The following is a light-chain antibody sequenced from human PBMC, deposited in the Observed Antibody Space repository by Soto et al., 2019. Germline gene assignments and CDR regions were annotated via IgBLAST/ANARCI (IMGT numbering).Light chain of an antibody. V-gene: IGKV3-15*01. J-gene: IGKJ1*01. CDR2: GVS. Sequence: EIVMTQSPATLSVSPGERATHSCRASQSVSSNLAWYQQKPGQAPRLLIYGVSTRATGIAARFSGSGSGTEFTLTISSLQSEDFAIYFCQQYNNWPPDRTFGQGTKVEIK. CDR3: QQYNNWPPDRT. CDR1: QSVSSN.